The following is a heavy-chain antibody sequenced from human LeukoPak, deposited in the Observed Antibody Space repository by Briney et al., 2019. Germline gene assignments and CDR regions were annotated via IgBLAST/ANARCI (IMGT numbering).Heavy chain of an antibody. J-gene: IGHJ6*03. CDR1: GFTFSTFA. CDR3: AKLGKTENHYGSGRFSYYYYMDV. Sequence: KSGGSLRLSCAASGFTFSTFAMIWVRQPPGKGLEWVSSIFPSGGEIHYADSVKGRFTISRDNSKNTLYLQMNSLRAEDTAVYYCAKLGKTENHYGSGRFSYYYYMDVWGKGTTVTISS. D-gene: IGHD3-10*01. V-gene: IGHV3-23*01. CDR2: IFPSGGEI.